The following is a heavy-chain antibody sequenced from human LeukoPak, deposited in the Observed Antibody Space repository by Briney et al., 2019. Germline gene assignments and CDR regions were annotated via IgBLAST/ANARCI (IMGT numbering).Heavy chain of an antibody. D-gene: IGHD1-26*01. CDR3: ARGPPKYSPYGMGV. J-gene: IGHJ6*02. V-gene: IGHV1-8*01. CDR2: MNPNSGNT. CDR1: GYTFTSYD. Sequence: GASVKVSCKASGYTFTSYDINWVRQATGQGLEWMGWMNPNSGNTGYAQKFQGRVTMTRNTSISTAYMELSSLRSEDTAVYYCARGPPKYSPYGMGVWGQGTTVTVSS.